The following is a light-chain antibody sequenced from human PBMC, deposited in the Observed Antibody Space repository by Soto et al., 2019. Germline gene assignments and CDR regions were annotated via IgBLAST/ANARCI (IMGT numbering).Light chain of an antibody. V-gene: IGKV1-9*01. CDR2: AAS. CDR3: QELNSYPFT. J-gene: IGKJ4*01. CDR1: QGISSY. Sequence: DIQLTQSPSFLSASVGDRVTITCRASQGISSYLAWYQQKPGKAPKLLLYAASTLQSGVPSRFSGSGSGTEFTLTITSLQPDDCATYYEQELNSYPFTFGGGTKVVVK.